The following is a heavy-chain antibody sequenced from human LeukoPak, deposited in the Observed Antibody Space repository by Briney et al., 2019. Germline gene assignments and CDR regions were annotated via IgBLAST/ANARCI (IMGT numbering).Heavy chain of an antibody. Sequence: SETLSLTCAVYGGSFSGYYWSWIRQPPGKGLEWIGEINHSGSTNYNPSLKSRVTISVDTSKNQFSLKLSSVTAADTAVYYCARGRGRGVLITTSRRSFWFDSWGQGTLVTVSS. CDR2: INHSGST. J-gene: IGHJ5*01. CDR3: ARGRGRGVLITTSRRSFWFDS. D-gene: IGHD3-22*01. V-gene: IGHV4-34*01. CDR1: GGSFSGYY.